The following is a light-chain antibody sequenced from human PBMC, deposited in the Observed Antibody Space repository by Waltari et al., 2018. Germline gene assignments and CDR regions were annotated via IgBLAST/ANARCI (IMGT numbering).Light chain of an antibody. J-gene: IGKJ5*01. CDR1: QSISSN. V-gene: IGKV3-15*01. CDR2: EAS. CDR3: QQYNHWPPIT. Sequence: EIVMTQSPDTLSVSPGERATFSCRASQSISSNLAWYQQKPGQGHRLLIYEASTRATSTPARFSGSGSGTDFTLTISSLQSEDSAVYYCQQYNHWPPITFGQGTRLEIK.